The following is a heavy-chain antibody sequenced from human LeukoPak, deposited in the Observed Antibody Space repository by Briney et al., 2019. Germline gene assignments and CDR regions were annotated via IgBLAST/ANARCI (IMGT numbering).Heavy chain of an antibody. D-gene: IGHD2-2*01. CDR3: ARDGEDIVVVPAGQYNWFDP. CDR1: GYTFTGYY. V-gene: IGHV1-2*02. J-gene: IGHJ5*02. Sequence: ASVKVSCKASGYTFTGYYMHWVRQAPGQGLEWMGWINPNSGGTNYAQKFQGRVTLTRDTSISTAYMELSRLTSDDTAVYYCARDGEDIVVVPAGQYNWFDPWGQGTLVTVSS. CDR2: INPNSGGT.